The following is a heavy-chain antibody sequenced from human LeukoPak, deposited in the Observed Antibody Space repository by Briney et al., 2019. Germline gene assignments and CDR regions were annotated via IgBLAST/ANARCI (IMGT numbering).Heavy chain of an antibody. CDR3: ASGGPASGSYYRYFDY. CDR1: GFTFSDYY. V-gene: IGHV3-11*01. J-gene: IGHJ4*02. CDR2: ISSSGSTI. Sequence: GGSLRLSCAASGFTFSDYYMSWIRQAPGKGLEWVSYISSSGSTIYYADSVKGRFTISRGNAKNSLYLQMNSLRAEDTAVYYCASGGPASGSYYRYFDYWGQGTLVTVSS. D-gene: IGHD1-26*01.